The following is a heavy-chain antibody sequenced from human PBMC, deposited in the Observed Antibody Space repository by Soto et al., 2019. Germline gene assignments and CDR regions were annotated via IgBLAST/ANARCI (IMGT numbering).Heavy chain of an antibody. Sequence: PGGFLRLSCAASGFTFSDYYMSWIRQAPGKGLEWVSYISSSSSYTNYADSVKGRFTISRDNAKNSLYLQMNSLRDEDTAVYYCARARVTIFGVVMAYYGMDVLGQGTTVTVSS. V-gene: IGHV3-11*06. J-gene: IGHJ6*02. CDR1: GFTFSDYY. D-gene: IGHD3-3*01. CDR2: ISSSSSYT. CDR3: ARARVTIFGVVMAYYGMDV.